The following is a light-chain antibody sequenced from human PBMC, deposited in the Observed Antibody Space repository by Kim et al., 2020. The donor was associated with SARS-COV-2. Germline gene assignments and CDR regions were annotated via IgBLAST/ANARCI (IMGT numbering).Light chain of an antibody. J-gene: IGKJ1*01. CDR1: QSISSY. CDR2: AGS. V-gene: IGKV1-39*01. CDR3: QQSYSTPQT. Sequence: DFQMTQATSSLSASVGDRVTITCRASQSISSYLNWYQQKPGKAPKLLIYAGSSLQSGVPSRFSGSGSGTDFTLTISSLQPEDFATYYCQQSYSTPQTFGQGTKVDIK.